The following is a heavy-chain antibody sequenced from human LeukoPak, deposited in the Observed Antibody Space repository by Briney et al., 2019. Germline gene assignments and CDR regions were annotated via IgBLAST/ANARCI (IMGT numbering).Heavy chain of an antibody. CDR2: IYHSGST. D-gene: IGHD5-12*01. CDR1: GGSISSGGYS. CDR3: ARGEGGYDSPFDY. Sequence: KSSETLSLTCAVSGGSISSGGYSWSWIRQPPGKGLEWIGYIYHSGSTYYNPSLKSRVTISVDRSKNQFSLKLSSVTAADTAVYYCARGEGGYDSPFDYWGQGTLVTVSS. J-gene: IGHJ4*02. V-gene: IGHV4-30-2*01.